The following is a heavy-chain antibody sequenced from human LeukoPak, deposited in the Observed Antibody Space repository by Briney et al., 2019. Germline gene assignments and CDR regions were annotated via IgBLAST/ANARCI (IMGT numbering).Heavy chain of an antibody. J-gene: IGHJ4*02. CDR2: INPSGGST. CDR3: ARDLLNMVRGVIMGY. V-gene: IGHV1-46*01. CDR1: GYTFTSYY. Sequence: ASVKVSCKASGYTFTSYYMHWVRQAPGQGLEWMGIINPSGGSTSYAQKFQGRVTMTRDTSTSTVYMELSSLRSEDTAVYYCARDLLNMVRGVIMGYWGQGTLVTVSS. D-gene: IGHD3-10*01.